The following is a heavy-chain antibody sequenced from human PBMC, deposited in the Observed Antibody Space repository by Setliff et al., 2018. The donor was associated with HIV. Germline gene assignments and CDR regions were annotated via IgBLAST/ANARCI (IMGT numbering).Heavy chain of an antibody. D-gene: IGHD3-10*01. Sequence: PGASQTISCKGSGYNFANHYISWVRQKPGKGLEWMGKMDPSNSYTNYDPSFQGHITMSADTCINTAYLHFNNLKASDSSIYYCARHGEEHPSRFFDPWGQGTLVTVSS. CDR3: ARHGEEHPSRFFDP. CDR1: GYNFANHY. V-gene: IGHV5-10-1*01. CDR2: MDPSNSYT. J-gene: IGHJ5*02.